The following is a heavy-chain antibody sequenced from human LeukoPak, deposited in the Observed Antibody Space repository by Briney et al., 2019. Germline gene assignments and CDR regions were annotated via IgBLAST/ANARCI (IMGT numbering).Heavy chain of an antibody. CDR3: ARSIGLVKYAFDI. CDR1: GGSISSGGYY. J-gene: IGHJ3*02. Sequence: SETLCLSCTVSGGSISSGGYYWSWIRQPPGQGLECIGYIYHSGSTYYNPSLKCRVTISVDRSKHQFSLKLSSVPAADTAEYYCARSIGLVKYAFDIWGQGTMVTASS. V-gene: IGHV4-30-2*01. CDR2: IYHSGST. D-gene: IGHD2-21*01.